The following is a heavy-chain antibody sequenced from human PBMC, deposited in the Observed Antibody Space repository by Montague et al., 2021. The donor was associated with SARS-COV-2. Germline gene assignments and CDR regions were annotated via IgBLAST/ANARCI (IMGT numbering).Heavy chain of an antibody. CDR2: ISYDGSNK. CDR1: GFTFSSYA. CDR3: AREGLGNYYDSSGYYPFDY. Sequence: SLRLSCAASGFTFSSYAMHWVRQAPGKGLEWVAVISYDGSNKYYVDPVKDRFTISRDNSKNTLYLQMNSLRAEDTAVYYCAREGLGNYYDSSGYYPFDYWGQGTLVTVSS. J-gene: IGHJ4*02. D-gene: IGHD3-22*01. V-gene: IGHV3-30*04.